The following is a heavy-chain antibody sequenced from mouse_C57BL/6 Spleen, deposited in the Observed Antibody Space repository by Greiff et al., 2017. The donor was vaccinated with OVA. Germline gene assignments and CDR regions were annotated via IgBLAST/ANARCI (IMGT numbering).Heavy chain of an antibody. Sequence: QVQLQQPGTDLVKPGASVKLSCKASGYTFTSYWMHWVKQRPGQGLEWIGNINPSNGGTNYNEKFKSKATLTVDKSSSTAYMQLSSLTSEDSAVYYCARSAVYYYGSSHWYFDVWGTGTTVTVSS. V-gene: IGHV1-53*01. CDR2: INPSNGGT. D-gene: IGHD1-1*01. J-gene: IGHJ1*03. CDR3: ARSAVYYYGSSHWYFDV. CDR1: GYTFTSYW.